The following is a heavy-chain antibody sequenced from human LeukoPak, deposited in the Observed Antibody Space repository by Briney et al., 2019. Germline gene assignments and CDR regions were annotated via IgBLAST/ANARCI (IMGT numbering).Heavy chain of an antibody. CDR1: GFTFSSYW. J-gene: IGHJ4*02. CDR3: AKGRLRFLDG. V-gene: IGHV3-7*01. CDR2: IKQDGSEK. Sequence: GGSLRLSCAASGFTFSSYWMSWVRQAPGTGLEWVANIKQDGSEKYYVDSVKGRFTISRDNARNSLFLQMNSLRAEDTAVYYCAKGRLRFLDGWGQGTLVTVSS. D-gene: IGHD3-3*01.